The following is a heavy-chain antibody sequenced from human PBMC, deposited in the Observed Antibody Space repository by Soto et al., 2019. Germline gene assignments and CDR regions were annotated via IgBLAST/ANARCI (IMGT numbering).Heavy chain of an antibody. D-gene: IGHD3-22*01. Sequence: PGGSLRLSCSASGFTFSIYAMHWVRQAPGKGLEYVSSISTNGGSTDYADSVKGRFTISRDNSKNTVYLQMSSLRAEDTAVYYCARYYDSSGPDLWGRGTRVTVSS. J-gene: IGHJ2*01. V-gene: IGHV3-64D*06. CDR2: ISTNGGST. CDR3: ARYYDSSGPDL. CDR1: GFTFSIYA.